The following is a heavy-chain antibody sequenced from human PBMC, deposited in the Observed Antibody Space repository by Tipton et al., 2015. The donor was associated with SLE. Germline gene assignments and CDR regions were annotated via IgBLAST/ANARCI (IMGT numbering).Heavy chain of an antibody. V-gene: IGHV4-34*01. D-gene: IGHD3-22*01. CDR2: INRSGST. CDR3: ARGGYYYDSSGRYFDL. J-gene: IGHJ2*01. Sequence: TLSLTCALYGGSFSGYYWSWIRQPPGKGLEWIGEINRSGSTNYNPSLKSRLTISVDTSKNQFSLKLTSVTAADTAVYYCARGGYYYDSSGRYFDLWGRGTLVTVSS. CDR1: GGSFSGYY.